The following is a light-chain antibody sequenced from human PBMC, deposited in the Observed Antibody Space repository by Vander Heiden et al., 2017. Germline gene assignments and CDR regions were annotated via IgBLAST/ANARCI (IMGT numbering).Light chain of an antibody. CDR1: QDISNY. J-gene: IGKJ2*01. CDR3: QQYDNPPAYT. Sequence: DIQMTQSPSSLSASVGDRVTITCQASQDISNYLNWYQQKPGKAPKLLIYDASNLETGVPSRFSGSGYGKDFTFTISSLQPEDIATYYCQQYDNPPAYTYGHGTKLEIK. V-gene: IGKV1-33*01. CDR2: DAS.